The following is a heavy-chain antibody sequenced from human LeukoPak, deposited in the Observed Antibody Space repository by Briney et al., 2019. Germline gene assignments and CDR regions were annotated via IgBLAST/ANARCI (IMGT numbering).Heavy chain of an antibody. D-gene: IGHD3-16*02. V-gene: IGHV3-23*01. CDR3: ATGLDDYVWGSYRYTNPYFAN. CDR1: GLTFSRFA. J-gene: IGHJ4*02. Sequence: GGSLRLSCAASGLTFSRFAMNWIRQAPGKGLEWVSGITGYGGSTDYPDSVKGRFTMSRDNSKNTLYLQMNSLRVEDTAVYYCATGLDDYVWGSYRYTNPYFANWGQGTPVTVSS. CDR2: ITGYGGST.